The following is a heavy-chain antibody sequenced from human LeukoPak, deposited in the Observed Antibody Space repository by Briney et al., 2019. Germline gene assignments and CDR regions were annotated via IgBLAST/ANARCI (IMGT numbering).Heavy chain of an antibody. CDR3: GRGPGVSVAGYFDY. J-gene: IGHJ4*02. CDR1: GFTFDDYA. D-gene: IGHD6-19*01. V-gene: IGHV3-9*01. Sequence: GGSLRLSCAASGFTFDDYAMHWVRQAPGKGLEWVSGISWNSGSIGYADSVKGRFTISRDNAKNSLYLQMNSLRSEDTALYYCGRGPGVSVAGYFDYWGQGTLVTVSS. CDR2: ISWNSGSI.